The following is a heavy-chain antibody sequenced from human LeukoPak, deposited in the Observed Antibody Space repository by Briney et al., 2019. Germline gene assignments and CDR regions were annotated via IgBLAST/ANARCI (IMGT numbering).Heavy chain of an antibody. CDR1: GFTFSSYS. Sequence: PGGSLRLSCVASGFTFSSYSMSWVRQAPGKGLEWVSYISSSSSTIYYADSVKGRFTISRVNAKNSLYLQMNSLRDEDTAVYYCARGPLAYCGGDCYHDYWGQGTLVTVSS. CDR2: ISSSSSTI. CDR3: ARGPLAYCGGDCYHDY. V-gene: IGHV3-48*02. J-gene: IGHJ4*02. D-gene: IGHD2-21*02.